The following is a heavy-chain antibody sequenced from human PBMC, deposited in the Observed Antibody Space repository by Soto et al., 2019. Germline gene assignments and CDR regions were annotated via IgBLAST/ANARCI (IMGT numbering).Heavy chain of an antibody. V-gene: IGHV4-61*01. D-gene: IGHD1-7*01. CDR3: AGNYNVDG. CDR1: GVSVSGGSYY. Sequence: PSETLSLTCTVSGVSVSGGSYYWSWVRQPPGKGLQFIGYISYSGSSNYNPSLKSRVTISVDTSKNQFSLRLSSVTAADTAMYYCAGNYNVDGWGQGTTVTVSS. J-gene: IGHJ6*02. CDR2: ISYSGSS.